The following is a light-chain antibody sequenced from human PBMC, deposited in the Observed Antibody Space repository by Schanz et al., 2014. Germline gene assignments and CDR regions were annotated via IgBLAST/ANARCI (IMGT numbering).Light chain of an antibody. V-gene: IGLV2-18*02. Sequence: QSVLTQPPSVSGSPGQSVTISCTGSSSDVATYNRVSWYQQPPGTAPKLIIYEFSNRPSGVPDRFSGSKSGNTASLTISGFQSEDEADDYCSSYAGSNHFCVFGTGTKVTVL. CDR2: EFS. CDR3: SSYAGSNHFCV. J-gene: IGLJ1*01. CDR1: SSDVATYNR.